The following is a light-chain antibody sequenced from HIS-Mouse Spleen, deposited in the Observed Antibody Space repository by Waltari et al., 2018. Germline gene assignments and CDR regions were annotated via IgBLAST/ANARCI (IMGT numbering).Light chain of an antibody. Sequence: QSALTQPASVSGSPGQSITISCTGTSSDVGSYNLVSWYQQHPGKAPKLMIYEGSKRPSAFSHRFSGSKSGNTASLTISGLQAEDEADYYCCSYAGSSTWVFGGGTKLTVL. V-gene: IGLV2-23*01. CDR3: CSYAGSSTWV. J-gene: IGLJ3*02. CDR1: SSDVGSYNL. CDR2: EGS.